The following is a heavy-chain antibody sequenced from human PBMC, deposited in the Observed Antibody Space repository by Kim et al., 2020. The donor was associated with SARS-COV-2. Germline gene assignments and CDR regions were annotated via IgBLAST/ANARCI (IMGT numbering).Heavy chain of an antibody. CDR1: GFTVSSTY. J-gene: IGHJ6*02. Sequence: GGSLRLSCAASGFTVSSTYISWVRQAPGKGLEWVSSIYSGGTTLYEDSVKGRFTIARDNSKNTLYLQMNSLRADDTAVYYCARLLDRWDPYGMDVWGPGATVTVSS. CDR3: ARLLDRWDPYGMDV. V-gene: IGHV3-53*01. CDR2: IYSGGTT. D-gene: IGHD1-26*01.